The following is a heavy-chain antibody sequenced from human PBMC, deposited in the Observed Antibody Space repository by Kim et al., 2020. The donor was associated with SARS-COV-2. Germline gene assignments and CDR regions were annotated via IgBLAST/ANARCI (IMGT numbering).Heavy chain of an antibody. CDR3: ARLVTYTSGSYARF. V-gene: IGHV5-51*01. J-gene: IGHJ4*02. CDR2: IYPADSDT. Sequence: GESLKISCKGSGYSFYNYWIGWVRQMPGKGLEWMGIIYPADSDTRYSTSFQGQVTISVDKSISTAYVQWSSLKASDTAMYYCARLVTYTSGSYARFWGQGTLVTVSS. D-gene: IGHD3-10*01. CDR1: GYSFYNYW.